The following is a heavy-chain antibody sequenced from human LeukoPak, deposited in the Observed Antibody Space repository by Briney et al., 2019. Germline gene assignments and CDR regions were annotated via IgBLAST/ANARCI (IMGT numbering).Heavy chain of an antibody. J-gene: IGHJ4*02. CDR2: INPNSGGT. D-gene: IGHD3-16*01. Sequence: ASVKVSCKASGYTFTGYYMHWVRQAPGQGLEWMGRINPNSGGTNYAQKFQGRVTITRDTSISTAYIELSRLSSDDTAVYYCARGSGGEGDYFDYWGQGTLVTVSS. V-gene: IGHV1-2*06. CDR1: GYTFTGYY. CDR3: ARGSGGEGDYFDY.